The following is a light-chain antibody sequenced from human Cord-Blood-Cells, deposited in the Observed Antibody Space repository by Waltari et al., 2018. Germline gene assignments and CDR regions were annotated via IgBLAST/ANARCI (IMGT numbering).Light chain of an antibody. V-gene: IGLV2-14*01. CDR1: SSDVAGYNN. Sequence: QSALTQPASVSGSPGQSITISCTGTSSDVAGYNNVSEYQQHPGKPPKLMIYDVSNRPSGVSNHVTGSKSGNTASLTISGLQAEDEADYYCSSYTSSNLVVFGGGTKLTVL. J-gene: IGLJ2*01. CDR3: SSYTSSNLVV. CDR2: DVS.